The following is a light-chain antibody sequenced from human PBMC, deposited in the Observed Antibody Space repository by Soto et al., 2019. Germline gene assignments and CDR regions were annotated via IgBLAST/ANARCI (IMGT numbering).Light chain of an antibody. Sequence: QSALTQPASVSGSPGQSITISCTGSSSDIGNYNLVSWYQQHPGKAPKLRIYGGSNRPSGVSYRFSGSKSGNTASLTISGIQAEDEAFYYCCSYAGSRTFVLFGGGTKLTVL. CDR2: GGS. J-gene: IGLJ2*01. V-gene: IGLV2-23*01. CDR1: SSDIGNYNL. CDR3: CSYAGSRTFVL.